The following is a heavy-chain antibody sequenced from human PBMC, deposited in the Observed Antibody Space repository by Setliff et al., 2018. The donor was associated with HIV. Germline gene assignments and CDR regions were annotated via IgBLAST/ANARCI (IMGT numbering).Heavy chain of an antibody. D-gene: IGHD3-22*01. CDR2: INVASDAI. V-gene: IGHV3-48*01. CDR3: ARVDNSGYSVY. J-gene: IGHJ4*02. Sequence: QPGGSLRLSCAASGFTFSDYYMNWVRQAPGKGPEWVSYINVASDAIYYADSVKGRFTVSRDNARNSLYLQMNSLGAEDTAVYYCARVDNSGYSVYWGQGTLVTVSS. CDR1: GFTFSDYY.